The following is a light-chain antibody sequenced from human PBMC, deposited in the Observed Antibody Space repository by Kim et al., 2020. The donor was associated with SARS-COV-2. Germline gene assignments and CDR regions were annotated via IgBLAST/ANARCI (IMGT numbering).Light chain of an antibody. V-gene: IGLV2-14*03. CDR2: GGS. CDR3: SSYTSSSTYV. Sequence: GPSITISCLGNGGDVGAYKFVSWYQEQPGEGLKVMIYGGSHRPSGVSHRFSGSKSGNTVSLAISGLQEQDEADYYCSSYTSSSTYVFGTGTKVTVL. CDR1: GGDVGAYKF. J-gene: IGLJ1*01.